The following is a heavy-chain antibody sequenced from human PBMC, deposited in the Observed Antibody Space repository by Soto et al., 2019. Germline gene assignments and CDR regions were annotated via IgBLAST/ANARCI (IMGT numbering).Heavy chain of an antibody. CDR3: ARYSHLYGDYVNAFDI. CDR2: ISYSGST. Sequence: QVQLQESGPGLVKPSGTLSLTCTVSSASISSYNWWSWVRQPPGKGLEWIGEISYSGSTNYNPSLKSRVTISVDKSKKQFSLKLSSVTAADTAVYYCARYSHLYGDYVNAFDIWGQGTMVTVSS. D-gene: IGHD4-17*01. V-gene: IGHV4-4*02. J-gene: IGHJ3*02. CDR1: SASISSYNW.